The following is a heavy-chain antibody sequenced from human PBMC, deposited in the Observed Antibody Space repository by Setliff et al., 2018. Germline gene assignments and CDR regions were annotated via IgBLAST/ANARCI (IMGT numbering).Heavy chain of an antibody. D-gene: IGHD1-1*01. Sequence: PSETLSLTCTVSGGSINSPYWSWVRQPPGKGLEWIGYISDSGGTNYNPSLKNRVTILMDTSKTQFSLKLTSVTAADTAVYFCAREGTPGPTNGNWFDPWGQGALVTVSS. CDR1: GGSINSPY. V-gene: IGHV4-59*11. CDR3: AREGTPGPTNGNWFDP. J-gene: IGHJ5*02. CDR2: ISDSGGT.